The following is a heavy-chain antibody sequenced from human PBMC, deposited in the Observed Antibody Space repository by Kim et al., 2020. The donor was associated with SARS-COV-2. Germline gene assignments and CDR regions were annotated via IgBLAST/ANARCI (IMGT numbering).Heavy chain of an antibody. CDR3: VKDVTAPAVVMTETSLAFDV. CDR2: IRWNGITV. V-gene: IGHV3-9*01. CDR1: GFLFNEFA. D-gene: IGHD2-21*01. J-gene: IGHJ3*01. Sequence: GGSLRLSCAASGFLFNEFAMHWVRQVPGKGLEWVSSIRWNGITVGYADSAKGRFTISRDNAKNILYLQMDSLRVADTALYYCVKDVTAPAVVMTETSLAFDVWGPGTMVVVSS.